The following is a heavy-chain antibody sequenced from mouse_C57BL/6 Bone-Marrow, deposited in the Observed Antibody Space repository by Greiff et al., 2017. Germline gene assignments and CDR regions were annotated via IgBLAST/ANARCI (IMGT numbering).Heavy chain of an antibody. J-gene: IGHJ2*01. CDR3: ALLRPFDY. CDR2: INPGSGGT. V-gene: IGHV1-54*01. D-gene: IGHD1-2*01. CDR1: GYAFTNYL. Sequence: VQLQESGAELVRPGTSVKVSCKASGYAFTNYLIEWVKQRPGQGLEWIGVINPGSGGTNYNEKFKGKATLTADKSSSTAYMQLSSLTSEDSAVYVCALLRPFDYWGQGTTLTVSS.